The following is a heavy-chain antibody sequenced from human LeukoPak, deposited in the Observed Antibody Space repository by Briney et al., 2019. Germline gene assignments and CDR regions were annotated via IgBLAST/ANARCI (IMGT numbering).Heavy chain of an antibody. J-gene: IGHJ6*03. Sequence: ASVKVSCKASGYTFASFDMNWVRQATGQGLEWMGWMNPNSGNTGYAQKFQGRVTMTRNTSISTAYMELSSLRSEDTAVYYCARGLRYCSGGRCYFSPPYYYYMDVWGKGTTVTISS. CDR1: GYTFASFD. D-gene: IGHD2-15*01. CDR2: MNPNSGNT. CDR3: ARGLRYCSGGRCYFSPPYYYYMDV. V-gene: IGHV1-8*01.